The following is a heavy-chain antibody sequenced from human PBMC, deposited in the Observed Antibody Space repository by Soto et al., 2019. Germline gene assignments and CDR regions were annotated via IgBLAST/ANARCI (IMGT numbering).Heavy chain of an antibody. CDR3: ARDPWNDVSGWFDP. CDR1: GYTFTSYT. CDR2: INAGNGNT. V-gene: IGHV1-3*05. D-gene: IGHD1-1*01. J-gene: IGHJ5*02. Sequence: QVQLVQSGAEEKKPGASVKVSCKASGYTFTSYTMHWVRQAPGQRLEWMGWINAGNGNTKFSQKFQGRVTITRDTXSSTAYRELSSLRCQDTAVYYCARDPWNDVSGWFDPWGQGTLVTVSS.